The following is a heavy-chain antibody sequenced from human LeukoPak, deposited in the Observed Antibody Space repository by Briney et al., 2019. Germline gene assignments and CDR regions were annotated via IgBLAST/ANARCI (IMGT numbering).Heavy chain of an antibody. Sequence: PGRSLRLSCAVSGFTFSSYGMHWVRQAPGKGLEWVAFIRYDGSNKYYADSVKGRFTISRDNSKNTLYLQMNSLRAEDTAVYYCAKEKYGQIDYWGQGTLVTVSS. CDR2: IRYDGSNK. D-gene: IGHD4-17*01. CDR1: GFTFSSYG. CDR3: AKEKYGQIDY. V-gene: IGHV3-30*02. J-gene: IGHJ4*02.